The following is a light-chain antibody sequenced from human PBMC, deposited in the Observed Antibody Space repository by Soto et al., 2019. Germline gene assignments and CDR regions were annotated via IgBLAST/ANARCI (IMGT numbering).Light chain of an antibody. CDR3: QQYHSSPRT. Sequence: MSQSPATLSVSTGEGATLSCRASQGIGDTLAWYQQKPGQAPRLLIYGASTRATGIPARFSGSGSGTEFTLTISRLEPEDFAVYYCQQYHSSPRTFGQGTKVAIK. CDR1: QGIGDT. V-gene: IGKV3-15*01. J-gene: IGKJ1*01. CDR2: GAS.